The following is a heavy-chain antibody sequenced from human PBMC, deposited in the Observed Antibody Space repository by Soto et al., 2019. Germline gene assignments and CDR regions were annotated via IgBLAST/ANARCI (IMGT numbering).Heavy chain of an antibody. D-gene: IGHD5-12*01. CDR1: GGSVSSGSYY. Sequence: SETLSLTCIVSGGSVSSGSYYWSWIRQPPGKALEWIGYIYYSGGTNYNPSLKSRVTISVDTSKNQFSLRLSSVTTADTAVYYCARDLHDSGYDFVSRFDYWGQGALVTVSS. V-gene: IGHV4-61*01. CDR2: IYYSGGT. J-gene: IGHJ4*02. CDR3: ARDLHDSGYDFVSRFDY.